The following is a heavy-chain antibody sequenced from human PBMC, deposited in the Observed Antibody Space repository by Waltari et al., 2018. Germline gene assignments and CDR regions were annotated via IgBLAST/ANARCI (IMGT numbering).Heavy chain of an antibody. D-gene: IGHD2-21*01. CDR3: AREKAYCGGDCYSPYYYYYYMDV. CDR2: IYYSGST. J-gene: IGHJ6*03. Sequence: QVQLQESGPGLVKPSETLSLTCTVSGGSISSYYWSWIRQPPGKGLEWIGYIYYSGSTNYNPSLKGRVTISVDTSKNQFSLKLSSVTAADTAVYYCAREKAYCGGDCYSPYYYYYYMDVWGKGTTVTVSS. V-gene: IGHV4-59*01. CDR1: GGSISSYY.